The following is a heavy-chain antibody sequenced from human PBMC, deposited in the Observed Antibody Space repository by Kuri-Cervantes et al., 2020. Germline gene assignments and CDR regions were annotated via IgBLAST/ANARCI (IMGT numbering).Heavy chain of an antibody. CDR2: IYYSGST. V-gene: IGHV4-39*07. D-gene: IGHD4-23*01. J-gene: IGHJ4*02. CDR3: ASLNIGNAGIRDFDY. Sequence: SETLSLTCTVSGGSISSSSYYWGWIRQPPGKGLEWIGSIYYSGSTYYNPSLKSRVTISVDTSKNQFSLKLSSVTAADTAVYYCASLNIGNAGIRDFDYWGQGTLVTVSS. CDR1: GGSISSSSYY.